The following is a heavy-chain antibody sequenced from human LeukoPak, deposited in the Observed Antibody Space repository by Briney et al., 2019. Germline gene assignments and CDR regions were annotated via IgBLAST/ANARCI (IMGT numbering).Heavy chain of an antibody. V-gene: IGHV4-38-2*01. CDR3: ARRPAVAGQFDY. Sequence: SETLSLTCAVSGYSISSGYYWGWIRQPPGKGLEWIGSIYHSGSTYYNPSLKSRVTISVDTSKNQFSLKLSSVTAADTAVYYCARRPAVAGQFDYWGQGTLVTVSS. D-gene: IGHD2-2*01. CDR2: IYHSGST. J-gene: IGHJ4*02. CDR1: GYSISSGYY.